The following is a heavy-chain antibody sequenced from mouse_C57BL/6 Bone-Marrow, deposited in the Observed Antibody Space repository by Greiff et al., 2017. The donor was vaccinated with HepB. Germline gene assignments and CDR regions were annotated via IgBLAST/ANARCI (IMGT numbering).Heavy chain of an antibody. CDR3: ARSWGLRRYFYY. D-gene: IGHD2-4*01. Sequence: QVQLQQPGAELVKPGASVKLSCKASGYTFTSYWMQWVKQRPGQGLEWIGEIDPSDSYTNYNQKFKGKATLTVDTSSSTAYMQLSSLTSEDSAVYYCARSWGLRRYFYYWGQGTTLTVSS. J-gene: IGHJ2*01. V-gene: IGHV1-50*01. CDR2: IDPSDSYT. CDR1: GYTFTSYW.